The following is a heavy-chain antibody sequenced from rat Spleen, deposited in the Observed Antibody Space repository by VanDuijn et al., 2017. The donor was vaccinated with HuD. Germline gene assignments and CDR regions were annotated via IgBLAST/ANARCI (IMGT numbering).Heavy chain of an antibody. V-gene: IGHV2-43*01. CDR2: IWTGGGT. Sequence: QVQLKESGPGLVQPSQTLSLTCTVAGFSLTSHHLSWFRQSPGKGLEWMGVIWTGGGTAYNSLLKSRLTITRDTSKSQLFLKMNSLQTEDTATYYCARDPYSRPFDYWGQGVMVTVSS. D-gene: IGHD1-2*01. CDR3: ARDPYSRPFDY. CDR1: GFSLTSHH. J-gene: IGHJ2*01.